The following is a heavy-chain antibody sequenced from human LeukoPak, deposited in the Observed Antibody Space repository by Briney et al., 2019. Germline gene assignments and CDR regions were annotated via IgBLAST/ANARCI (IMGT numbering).Heavy chain of an antibody. Sequence: ASVKVSCKASGYTFTDYYMHWVRQAPGQGLEWMGWINPSSGGTNYAQKFQGRVTMTRDTSISTAYMELSRLRSDDTAVYYCASPGSSWYPYYWGQGTLVTVSS. D-gene: IGHD6-13*01. CDR2: INPSSGGT. J-gene: IGHJ4*02. CDR1: GYTFTDYY. V-gene: IGHV1-2*02. CDR3: ASPGSSWYPYY.